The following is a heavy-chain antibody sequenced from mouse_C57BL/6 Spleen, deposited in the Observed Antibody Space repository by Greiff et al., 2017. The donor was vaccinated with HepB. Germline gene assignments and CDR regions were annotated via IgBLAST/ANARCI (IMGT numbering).Heavy chain of an antibody. CDR3: ARIEGGYYVGYYAMDY. V-gene: IGHV8-8*01. J-gene: IGHJ4*01. CDR1: GFSLSTFGMG. Sequence: QVTLKESGPGILQPSQTLSLTCSFSGFSLSTFGMGVCWIRQPSGKGLEWLAHIWWDDDKYYNPALKSRLTISKDTSKNQVFLKIANVDTADTATYYCARIEGGYYVGYYAMDYWGQGTSVTVSS. CDR2: IWWDDDK. D-gene: IGHD2-3*01.